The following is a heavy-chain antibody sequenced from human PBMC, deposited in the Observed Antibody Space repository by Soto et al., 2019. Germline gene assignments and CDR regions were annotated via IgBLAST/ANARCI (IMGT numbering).Heavy chain of an antibody. V-gene: IGHV3-33*01. CDR1: GFTFSSYG. D-gene: IGHD3-10*01. J-gene: IGHJ4*02. Sequence: QVQLVESGGGVVQPGRSLRLSCAASGFTFSSYGMHWVRQAPGKGLEWVAVIWYDGSNKYYADSVKGRFTISRDNSENTLYLQMHSLRAEDTAVYYCARYGEFLFDYSGQGTLVTVSS. CDR3: ARYGEFLFDY. CDR2: IWYDGSNK.